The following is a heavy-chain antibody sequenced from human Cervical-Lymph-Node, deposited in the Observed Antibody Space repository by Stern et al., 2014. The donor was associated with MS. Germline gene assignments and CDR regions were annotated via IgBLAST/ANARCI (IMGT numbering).Heavy chain of an antibody. CDR3: ALSSETSDRWYSLGYDL. V-gene: IGHV1-69*01. CDR1: GGTFSKFP. CDR2: IFPVFGTP. Sequence: VQLVESGAEVTKPGSSVKVSCKASGGTFSKFPSSWVRQAPGQGLEWMGGIFPVFGTPTYAQEFRGRVTIPADVSTSTVYMELSSLRSDDTAVYYCALSSETSDRWYSLGYDLWGQGTLVTVS. J-gene: IGHJ5*02. D-gene: IGHD6-13*01.